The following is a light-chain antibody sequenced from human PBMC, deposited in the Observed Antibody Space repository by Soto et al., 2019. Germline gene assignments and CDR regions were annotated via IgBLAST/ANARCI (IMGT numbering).Light chain of an antibody. CDR1: QSVSSN. Sequence: EIVMTQSPATLSVSPGERATLSCRASQSVSSNLAWYQQKPGQAPRLLIYGASIRATGIPARFSGSGSGTEFTLTISSLQSEDFAVYYCQQYNNWPRGTFGHGTKVEIK. CDR2: GAS. CDR3: QQYNNWPRGT. V-gene: IGKV3D-15*01. J-gene: IGKJ1*01.